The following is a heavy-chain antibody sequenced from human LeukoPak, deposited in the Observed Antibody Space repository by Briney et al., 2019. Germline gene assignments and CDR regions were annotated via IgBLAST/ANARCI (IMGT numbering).Heavy chain of an antibody. D-gene: IGHD6-13*01. J-gene: IGHJ4*02. CDR2: IYSGGST. CDR3: ARSRGGSSWLIPFDY. V-gene: IGHV3-53*01. Sequence: GGSLRLSCAASGFTVSSNYMSWVRQAPGKGLEWVSVIYSGGSTYYADSVKGRFTISRDNSKNTLYLQMNSLRAEDTAVYYCARSRGGSSWLIPFDYWGQGTLVTVSS. CDR1: GFTVSSNY.